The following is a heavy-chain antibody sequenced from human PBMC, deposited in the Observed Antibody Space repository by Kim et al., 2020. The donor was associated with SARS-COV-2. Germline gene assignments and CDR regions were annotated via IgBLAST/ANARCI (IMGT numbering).Heavy chain of an antibody. D-gene: IGHD6-19*01. J-gene: IGHJ4*01. CDR3: AKDFISGWRPLYYFDY. CDR1: GFTFDDYA. CDR2: ISWNSGSI. V-gene: IGHV3-9*01. Sequence: GGSLRLSCAASGFTFDDYAMHWVRQAPGKGLEWVSGISWNSGSIGYADSVKGRFTISSDNAKNSLYLQMNSLRAEDTALYYGAKDFISGWRPLYYFDYWG.